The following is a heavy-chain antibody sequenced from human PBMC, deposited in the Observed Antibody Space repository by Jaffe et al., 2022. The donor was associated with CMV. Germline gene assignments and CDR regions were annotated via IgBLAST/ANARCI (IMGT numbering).Heavy chain of an antibody. V-gene: IGHV3-48*03. J-gene: IGHJ6*03. CDR1: GFTFSSYE. CDR3: ARVGGSSSWYRDDYYYYYMDV. Sequence: EVQLVESGGGLVQPGGSLRLSCAASGFTFSSYEMNWVRQAPGKGLEWVSYISSSGSTIYYADSVKGRFTISRDNAKNSLYLQMNSLRAEDTAVYYCARVGGSSSWYRDDYYYYYMDVWGKGTTVTVSS. D-gene: IGHD6-13*01. CDR2: ISSSGSTI.